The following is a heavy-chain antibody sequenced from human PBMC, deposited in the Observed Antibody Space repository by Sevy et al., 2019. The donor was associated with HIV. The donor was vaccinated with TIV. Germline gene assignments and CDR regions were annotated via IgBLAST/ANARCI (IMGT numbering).Heavy chain of an antibody. CDR1: GFTFSSYS. V-gene: IGHV3-21*01. J-gene: IGHJ4*02. D-gene: IGHD3-16*01. Sequence: GGSLRLSCAAPGFTFSSYSMNWVRQAPGKGLEWVSSISSSSSYIYYADSVKGRFTISRDNAKNSLYLQMNSLRAEDTAVYYCARGLVRDSPGRFTFGGVIGYFDYWGQGTLVTVSS. CDR3: ARGLVRDSPGRFTFGGVIGYFDY. CDR2: ISSSSSYI.